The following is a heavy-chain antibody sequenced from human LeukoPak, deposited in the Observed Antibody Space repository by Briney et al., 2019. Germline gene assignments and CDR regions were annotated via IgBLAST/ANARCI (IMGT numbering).Heavy chain of an antibody. CDR3: AKGTSGWYGRSYFDY. V-gene: IGHV3-9*03. CDR1: GFTLENYA. D-gene: IGHD6-19*01. CDR2: ISWNSGSI. Sequence: GRSLRLSCAASGFTLENYAMHWVRHAPGKGLEWVSGISWNSGSIGYADSVKGRFTISRDNAKNSLYLQMNSLRAEDMALYYCAKGTSGWYGRSYFDYWGQGTLVTASS. J-gene: IGHJ4*02.